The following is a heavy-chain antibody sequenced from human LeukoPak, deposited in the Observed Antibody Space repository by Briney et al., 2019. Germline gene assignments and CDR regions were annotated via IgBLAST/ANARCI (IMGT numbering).Heavy chain of an antibody. V-gene: IGHV4-61*01. CDR2: IYYSGST. CDR1: GGSVSSGSYY. D-gene: IGHD3-3*01. J-gene: IGHJ6*02. Sequence: SETLSLTCTVSGGSVSSGSYYWSWIRQPPGKGLEWIGYIYYSGSTNYNPSLKSRVTISVDTFKNQFSLKLSSVTAADTAVYYCAMSGDFWSGYPNYYYGMDVWGQGTTVTVSS. CDR3: AMSGDFWSGYPNYYYGMDV.